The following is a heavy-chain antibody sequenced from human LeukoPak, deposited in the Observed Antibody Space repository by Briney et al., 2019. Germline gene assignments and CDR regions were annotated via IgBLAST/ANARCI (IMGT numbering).Heavy chain of an antibody. V-gene: IGHV3-66*01. Sequence: GGSLRLSCAASGFTVSSSSMNWVRLGPGKGLEWVSVISSDGNKYYADSVKGRFTISRDNSRNTLSLQMHGLRADDTAVYYCARGQEQFSSPWQWGPRRKNFYGMDVWGQGTTVTVSS. J-gene: IGHJ6*02. CDR2: ISSDGNK. D-gene: IGHD6-19*01. CDR3: ARGQEQFSSPWQWGPRRKNFYGMDV. CDR1: GFTVSSSS.